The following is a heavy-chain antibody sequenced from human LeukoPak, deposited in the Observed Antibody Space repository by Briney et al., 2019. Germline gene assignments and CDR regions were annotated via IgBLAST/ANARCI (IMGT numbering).Heavy chain of an antibody. CDR1: GGSISSSGHY. V-gene: IGHV4-39*02. D-gene: IGHD4-11*01. CDR2: VHYSGST. J-gene: IGHJ6*02. Sequence: SETLSLTCTDSGGSISSSGHYWGWIRQAPGKGLEWIGSVHYSGSTYYSPSLQSRVSISVDTSKNQFSLNFKSMTAADTAVYYCARETTNYYYGMDVWGQGTTVTVSS. CDR3: ARETTNYYYGMDV.